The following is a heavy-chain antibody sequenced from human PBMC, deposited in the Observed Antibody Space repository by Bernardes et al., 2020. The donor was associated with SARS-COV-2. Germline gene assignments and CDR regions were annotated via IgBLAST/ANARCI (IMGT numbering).Heavy chain of an antibody. CDR2: IYNTGAA. Sequence: SETLSLTCTVSGDSVSSGGHYWAWIRQSPGKGLEWIGIIYNTGAAYSNPSLRSQVSMSVDTSRSQFSLSLSSVTSADTAVYYCVRTKLDSVHSWFDPWGQGILVTVSSGWTFCHCDYYYCSGMDVWGQGTTVTVSS. CDR1: GDSVSSGGHY. J-gene: IGHJ6*02. D-gene: IGHD6-13*01. V-gene: IGHV4-39*01. CDR3: VRTKLDSVHSWFDPWGQGILVTVSSGWTFCHCDYYYCSGMDV.